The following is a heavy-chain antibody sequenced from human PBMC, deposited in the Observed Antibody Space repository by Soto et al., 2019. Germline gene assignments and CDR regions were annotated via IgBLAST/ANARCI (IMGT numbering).Heavy chain of an antibody. CDR3: ARAEIAVAGTFDY. CDR2: ISYDGSNK. Sequence: GGSLRLSCAASGFTFSSYAMHWVRQAPGKGLEWVAVISYDGSNKYYADSVKGRFTISRDNSKNTPYLQMNSLRAEDTAVYYCARAEIAVAGTFDYWGQGTLVTVSS. J-gene: IGHJ4*02. CDR1: GFTFSSYA. V-gene: IGHV3-30-3*01. D-gene: IGHD6-19*01.